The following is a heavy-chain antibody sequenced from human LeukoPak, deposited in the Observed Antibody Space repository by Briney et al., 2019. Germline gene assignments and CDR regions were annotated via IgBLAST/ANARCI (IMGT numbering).Heavy chain of an antibody. V-gene: IGHV4-34*01. CDR1: GGSFSAYY. CDR3: ARVTGYIVEDYFDY. J-gene: IGHJ4*02. CDR2: INHSGST. D-gene: IGHD3-22*01. Sequence: PSETLSLTCGVYGGSFSAYYWGWIRQPPGKGLEWIGEINHSGSTNYNPSLKSRVTISVDTSKKQFSLKVSSVTAADTAVYYCARVTGYIVEDYFDYWGQGTLVTVSS.